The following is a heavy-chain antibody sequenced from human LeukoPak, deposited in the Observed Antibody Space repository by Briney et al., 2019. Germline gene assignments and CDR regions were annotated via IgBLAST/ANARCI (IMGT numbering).Heavy chain of an antibody. CDR1: GFMFDDYG. J-gene: IGHJ4*02. CDR3: AKGSGGSGSFYNHFDC. CDR2: ISSDGSNK. D-gene: IGHD3-10*01. Sequence: TGGSLRLSCAASGFMFDDYGMSWVRQAPGKGLEWVAVISSDGSNKYYADSVKGRFTISRDNSKNTLSLQMNSLRTEDTAVFYCAKGSGGSGSFYNHFDCWGQGTLVTVSS. V-gene: IGHV3-30*18.